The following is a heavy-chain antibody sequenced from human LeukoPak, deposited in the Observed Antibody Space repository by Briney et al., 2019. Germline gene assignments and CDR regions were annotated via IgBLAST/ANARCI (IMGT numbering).Heavy chain of an antibody. V-gene: IGHV4-39*02. J-gene: IGHJ5*02. Sequence: SETLSLTCTVSGGSISSSSYYWGWIRQPPGKGLEWIGSIYYSGSTYYNPSLKSRVTISVDTSKNQFSLKLSSVTAADTAVYYCARDFPEGSWYGRWFDPWGQGTLVTVSS. CDR1: GGSISSSSYY. D-gene: IGHD6-13*01. CDR3: ARDFPEGSWYGRWFDP. CDR2: IYYSGST.